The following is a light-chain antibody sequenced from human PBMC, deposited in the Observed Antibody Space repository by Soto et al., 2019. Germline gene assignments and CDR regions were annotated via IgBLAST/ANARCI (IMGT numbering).Light chain of an antibody. CDR1: QSVSSSY. CDR3: QQYGNSPPLT. Sequence: EIVLTQSPGTLSLSPGERATLSCRARQSVSSSYLAWYQQKPGQAPRLLIYGASSRATGIPDRFSGSGSGTDFTLTISRLEPEDFAVYYCQQYGNSPPLTFGGGTKVEIK. J-gene: IGKJ4*02. V-gene: IGKV3-20*01. CDR2: GAS.